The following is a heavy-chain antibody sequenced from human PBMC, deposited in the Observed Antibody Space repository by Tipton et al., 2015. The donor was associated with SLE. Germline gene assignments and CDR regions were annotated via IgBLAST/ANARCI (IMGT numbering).Heavy chain of an antibody. Sequence: TLSLTCAVYGGSFSGYYWSWIRQPPGKGLEWIGYIYNSGSTNYNPSLKSRVTISVDTSKNQFSLKLSSVTAADTAVYYCARQVGGIAVAAHNWFDPWGQGTLVTVSS. J-gene: IGHJ5*02. CDR3: ARQVGGIAVAAHNWFDP. D-gene: IGHD6-19*01. CDR2: IYNSGST. CDR1: GGSFSGYY. V-gene: IGHV4-59*08.